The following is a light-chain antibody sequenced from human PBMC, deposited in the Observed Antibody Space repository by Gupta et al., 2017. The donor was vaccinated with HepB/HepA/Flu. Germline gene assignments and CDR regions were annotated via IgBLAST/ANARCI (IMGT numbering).Light chain of an antibody. Sequence: DIQMTESPSSVSASVGDRVTITCLASQGISSWLAWYHQKPGKAPKLLIYAASRVKSGVPSRFSGSGSGTDFTLTISRLQPEDFAPYYCLHANSLPVTFGRGTKVEIK. CDR3: LHANSLPVT. CDR2: AAS. V-gene: IGKV1D-12*01. J-gene: IGKJ4*01. CDR1: QGISSW.